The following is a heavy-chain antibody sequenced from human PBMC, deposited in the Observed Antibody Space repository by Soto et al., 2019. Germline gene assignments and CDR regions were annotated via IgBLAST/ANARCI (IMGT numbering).Heavy chain of an antibody. CDR1: GFTFTSSA. Sequence: SVKVSCKASGFTFTSSAVQWVRQARGQRLEWIGWIVVGSGNTNYAQKFQERVTITRDMSTSTAYMELSSLRSEDTAVYYCADAYSSSTSCYRPYYYYGMDVWGQGTTVTVSS. CDR3: ADAYSSSTSCYRPYYYYGMDV. D-gene: IGHD2-2*02. V-gene: IGHV1-58*01. J-gene: IGHJ6*02. CDR2: IVVGSGNT.